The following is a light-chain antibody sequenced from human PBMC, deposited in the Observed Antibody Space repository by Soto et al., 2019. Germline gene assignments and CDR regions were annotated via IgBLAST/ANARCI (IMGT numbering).Light chain of an antibody. J-gene: IGLJ2*01. V-gene: IGLV1-51*01. CDR1: SSNVGSNY. CDR3: GTWDGSLTAVV. Sequence: QSVLTQPPSVSVAPGQTVTISCSGSSSNVGSNYVSWYQQLPGAAPKLLIYDNSERHSGTPDRFSGSKSGTSATLGITGLQTGDEAEYYCGTWDGSLTAVVFGGGTKLTVL. CDR2: DNS.